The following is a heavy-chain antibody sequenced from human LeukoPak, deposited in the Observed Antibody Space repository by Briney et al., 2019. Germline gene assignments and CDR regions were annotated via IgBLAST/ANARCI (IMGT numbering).Heavy chain of an antibody. V-gene: IGHV3-43*02. CDR1: GITFDDNA. J-gene: IGHJ5*02. Sequence: GSLRLSCAASGITFDDNAMHWVRQPPGKGLEWVSLISGDGFITKFADSVKGRLTVSRDNSKNSLYLDMNSLRTEDTALYFCANGTGITAGLASWGRGTLVIVSS. CDR2: ISGDGFIT. D-gene: IGHD1-14*01. CDR3: ANGTGITAGLAS.